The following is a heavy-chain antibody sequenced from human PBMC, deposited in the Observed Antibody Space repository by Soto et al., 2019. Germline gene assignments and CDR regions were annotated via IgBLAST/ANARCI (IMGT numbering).Heavy chain of an antibody. CDR3: AREGVGRLYYYYYGMDV. Sequence: GGSLRLSCAASGFSFSLYAMSWVRQGPGKGLEWVSYISSSGSTIYYADSVKGRFTISRDNAKNSLYLQMNSLRAEDTAVYYCAREGVGRLYYYYYGMDVWGQGTTVTVSS. D-gene: IGHD3-3*01. J-gene: IGHJ6*02. V-gene: IGHV3-11*04. CDR1: GFSFSLYA. CDR2: ISSSGSTI.